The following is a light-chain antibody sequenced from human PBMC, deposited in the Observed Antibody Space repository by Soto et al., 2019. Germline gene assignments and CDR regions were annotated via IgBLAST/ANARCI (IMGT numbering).Light chain of an antibody. V-gene: IGKV3-20*01. Sequence: EIVLMQSPGTLSLSPGERATLSCTASQYMTRTYIAWYQQKPGQAPRLLIYAASNRATGIPDKFSGSGSGADYSLTISRLEPEDSAVYYCHQYDKAPQTFGQGTKVEIK. CDR1: QYMTRTY. CDR2: AAS. J-gene: IGKJ2*01. CDR3: HQYDKAPQT.